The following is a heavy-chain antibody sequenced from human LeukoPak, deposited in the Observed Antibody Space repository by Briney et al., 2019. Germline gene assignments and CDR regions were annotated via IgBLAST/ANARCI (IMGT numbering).Heavy chain of an antibody. V-gene: IGHV4-59*01. D-gene: IGHD3-22*01. CDR1: GGSLCSYY. CDR2: IYYSGST. J-gene: IGHJ4*02. Sequence: PSETLSLTCTLSGGSLCSYYWSWIRQPPGGGVEWVGYIYYSGSTNYNPSLKSRVIISVDTSKNQFSLKLSSVTAADTAVYYCARGHSSSSGHSPFDYWGQGTLITVSA. CDR3: ARGHSSSSGHSPFDY.